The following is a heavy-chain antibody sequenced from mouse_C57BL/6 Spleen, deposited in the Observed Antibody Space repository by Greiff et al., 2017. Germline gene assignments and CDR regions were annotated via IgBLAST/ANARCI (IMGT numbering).Heavy chain of an antibody. J-gene: IGHJ1*03. CDR1: GFTFSDYG. Sequence: EVMLVESGGGLVKPGGSLKLSCAASGFTFSDYGMHWVRKAPEKGLEWVAYISSGSSTIYYADTVKGRFTIFRDYAKNTLFLQMTSLRSEDTAMYYCARGAGSSYWYFEVWGTGTTVTVSS. D-gene: IGHD1-1*01. CDR2: ISSGSSTI. V-gene: IGHV5-17*01. CDR3: ARGAGSSYWYFEV.